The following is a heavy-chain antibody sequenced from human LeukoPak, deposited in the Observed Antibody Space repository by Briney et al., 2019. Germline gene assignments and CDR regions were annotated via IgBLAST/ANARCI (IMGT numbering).Heavy chain of an antibody. Sequence: GGSLRISCAAFGFTFSGYALTWVRQAPGKGLEWVSTITGSGDATYYADSVKGRFTISRDNSKNTLYLQMDSLRPEDTAVYYCAKAQKLYDSREFDYRGQGTLVTVSS. CDR3: AKAQKLYDSREFDY. D-gene: IGHD3-22*01. CDR1: GFTFSGYA. CDR2: ITGSGDAT. J-gene: IGHJ4*02. V-gene: IGHV3-23*01.